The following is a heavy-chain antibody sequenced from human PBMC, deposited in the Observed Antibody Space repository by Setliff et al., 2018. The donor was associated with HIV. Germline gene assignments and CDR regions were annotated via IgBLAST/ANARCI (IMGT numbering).Heavy chain of an antibody. Sequence: GGSLRLSCAASGFTFRNYAMGWVRQAPGKGLEWVSTVGAVGAPTHYAESVKGRFTISKDNSKNTLYLQMSSLRGEDTAVYYCAKVSAYGIDGFDIWGQGTLVTVSS. V-gene: IGHV3-23*01. J-gene: IGHJ3*02. CDR1: GFTFRNYA. CDR2: VGAVGAPT. CDR3: AKVSAYGIDGFDI. D-gene: IGHD4-17*01.